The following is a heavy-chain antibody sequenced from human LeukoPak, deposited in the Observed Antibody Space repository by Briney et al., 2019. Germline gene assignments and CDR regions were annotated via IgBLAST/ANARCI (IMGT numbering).Heavy chain of an antibody. J-gene: IGHJ4*02. V-gene: IGHV4-61*02. Sequence: SQTLPLTCTVSGGSISSGSYYWSWIRQPAGKGLEWIGRIYTSGSTNYNPSLKSRVTISVDTSKNQFSLKLSSVTAADTAVYYCAREYYYDSIDYFDYWGQGTLVTVSS. CDR3: AREYYYDSIDYFDY. D-gene: IGHD3-22*01. CDR1: GGSISSGSYY. CDR2: IYTSGST.